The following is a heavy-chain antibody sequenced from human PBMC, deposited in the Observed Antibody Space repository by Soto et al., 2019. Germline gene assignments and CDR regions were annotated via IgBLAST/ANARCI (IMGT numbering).Heavy chain of an antibody. J-gene: IGHJ4*02. Sequence: ASVKVSCKASGYTFTGHYISWVRQAPEQGPEWMGEIGPESGATRYAQKFQGRVTMTRDMSITTVYMELNNLSPDDTAVYYCGRGRSGQIVVFYWGQGTPVTVSS. V-gene: IGHV1-2*02. CDR1: GYTFTGHY. CDR3: GRGRSGQIVVFY. CDR2: IGPESGAT. D-gene: IGHD1-26*01.